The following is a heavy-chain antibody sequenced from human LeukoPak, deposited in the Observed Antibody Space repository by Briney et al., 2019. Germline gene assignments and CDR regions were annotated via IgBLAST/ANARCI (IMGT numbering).Heavy chain of an antibody. CDR3: ARGPTTVTRAFDY. D-gene: IGHD4-17*01. CDR1: GDSISRYY. Sequence: SETLSLTCTVSGDSISRYYWSWIRQPAGKGLEWIGRIYNGGIITYNPSLKSRVTMSVDTSKNQFSLKLSSVTAADTAVYYCARGPTTVTRAFDYWGQGTLVTVSS. V-gene: IGHV4-4*07. J-gene: IGHJ4*02. CDR2: IYNGGII.